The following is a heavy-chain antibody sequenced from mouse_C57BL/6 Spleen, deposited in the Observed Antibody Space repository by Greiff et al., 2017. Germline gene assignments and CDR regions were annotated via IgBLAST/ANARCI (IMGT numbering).Heavy chain of an antibody. D-gene: IGHD1-1*01. CDR1: GFTFSSSG. J-gene: IGHJ1*03. CDR2: ISSGGSYT. V-gene: IGHV5-6*02. Sequence: EVMLVESGGDLVKPGGSLKLSCAASGFTFSSSGMSWVRQTPDKRLEWVATISSGGSYTYYPDSVKGRFTISRDNAKNTLYLQMSSLKSEDTAMYYCARLRDWYFDVWGTGTTVTVSS. CDR3: ARLRDWYFDV.